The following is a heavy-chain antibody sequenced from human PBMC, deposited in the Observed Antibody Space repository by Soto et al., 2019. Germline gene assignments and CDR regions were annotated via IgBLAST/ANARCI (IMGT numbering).Heavy chain of an antibody. CDR3: ARDIGVGYYGMDV. J-gene: IGHJ6*02. CDR1: GSTCSTYA. V-gene: IGHV1-69*01. D-gene: IGHD3-10*01. CDR2: IIPIFGTA. Sequence: SLKASWKGAGSTCSTYAISWVRQAPGQGLEWMGGIIPIFGTANYAQKFQGRVTITADESTSTAYMELSSLRSEDTAVYYCARDIGVGYYGMDVWGQGTTVTVSS.